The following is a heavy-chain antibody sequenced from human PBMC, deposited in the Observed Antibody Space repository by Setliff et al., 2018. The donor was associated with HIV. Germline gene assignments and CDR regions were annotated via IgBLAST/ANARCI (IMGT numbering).Heavy chain of an antibody. CDR2: VYYSGTT. Sequence: SETLSLTCTVSGGSISSSSYYWGLIRQPPGKGLEWIGSVYYSGTTYYNPSLKSRVTISVDTSKNQFSLKLSSVTAADTAVYYCARVRGYSSSSRDFYYHNMEVWGKGTTVTVS. J-gene: IGHJ6*03. V-gene: IGHV4-39*01. CDR1: GGSISSSSYY. CDR3: ARVRGYSSSSRDFYYHNMEV. D-gene: IGHD6-6*01.